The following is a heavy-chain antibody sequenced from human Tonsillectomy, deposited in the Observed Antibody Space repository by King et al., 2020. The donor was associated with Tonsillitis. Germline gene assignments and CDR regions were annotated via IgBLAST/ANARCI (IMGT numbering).Heavy chain of an antibody. Sequence: LQLQESGPGLVKPSETLSLTCTASGGSISSSFYYWGWIRQPPGKGLEWIGSIYYSGIAYYNSSLKSRVTISVDTSKNQFSLELSSVTAADSAIYYCARLSKGHYDFWRGRPAYYYMDVWGDGTTVTVSS. J-gene: IGHJ6*03. D-gene: IGHD3-3*01. CDR3: ARLSKGHYDFWRGRPAYYYMDV. CDR1: GGSISSSFYY. CDR2: IYYSGIA. V-gene: IGHV4-39*01.